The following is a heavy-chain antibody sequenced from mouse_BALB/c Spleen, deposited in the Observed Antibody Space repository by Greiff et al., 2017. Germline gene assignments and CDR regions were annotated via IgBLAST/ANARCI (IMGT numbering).Heavy chain of an antibody. J-gene: IGHJ3*01. CDR1: GYTFTSYW. V-gene: IGHV1-61*01. D-gene: IGHD1-2*01. CDR3: VLEGITTAFAY. CDR2: IDPSDSDT. Sequence: QVQLQQPGAELVRPGASVKLSCKASGYTFTSYWMTWVQQRPGQGLEWIGMIDPSDSDTHYNQMFKDKATLTVDKSSSTAYMQLSSLTSEDSAVYYCVLEGITTAFAYWGQGTLVTVSA.